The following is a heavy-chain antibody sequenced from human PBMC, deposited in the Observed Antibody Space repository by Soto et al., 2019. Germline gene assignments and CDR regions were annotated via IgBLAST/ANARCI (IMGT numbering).Heavy chain of an antibody. J-gene: IGHJ5*02. D-gene: IGHD1-26*01. CDR1: GFSLSTSGLG. CDR3: AQLSLREDWFDP. V-gene: IGHV2-5*01. Sequence: SGPALVNATQTLTLTCTFSGFSLSTSGLGLGWIRQPPGKALEWLALIYWNDDKRYSPSLKSRLTITKDTSKNQVVLTMTNMDPVDTATYYCAQLSLREDWFDPWGPGTMLTVYS. CDR2: IYWNDDK.